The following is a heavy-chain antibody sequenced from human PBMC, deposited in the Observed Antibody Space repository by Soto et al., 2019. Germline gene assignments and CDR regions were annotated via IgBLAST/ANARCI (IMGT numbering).Heavy chain of an antibody. CDR1: GGSISSYY. CDR3: ARESSGWPEYYFDY. CDR2: IYYSGST. J-gene: IGHJ4*02. V-gene: IGHV4-59*01. Sequence: SETLSLTCTVSGGSISSYYWSWIRQPPGKGLEWIGYIYYSGSTNYNPSLKSRVTISVDTSKNQFSLKLSSVTAADTAVYYCARESSGWPEYYFDYWGQGTLVTVS. D-gene: IGHD6-19*01.